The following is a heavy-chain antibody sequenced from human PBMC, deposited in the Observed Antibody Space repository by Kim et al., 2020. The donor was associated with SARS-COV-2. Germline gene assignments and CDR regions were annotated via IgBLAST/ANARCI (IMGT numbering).Heavy chain of an antibody. CDR1: GGSFSGYY. V-gene: IGHV4-34*04. D-gene: IGHD6-13*01. CDR2: INHSGST. J-gene: IGHJ5*01. CDR3: STGPYRSSRNGVGKWF. Sequence: SETLSLTCAVYGGSFSGYYWSWIRQPPGKGLEWIGEINHSGSTNSITYHKSLDTIAVITAKNQISLNLRYVTSATTAVYDVSTGPYRSSRNGVGKWF.